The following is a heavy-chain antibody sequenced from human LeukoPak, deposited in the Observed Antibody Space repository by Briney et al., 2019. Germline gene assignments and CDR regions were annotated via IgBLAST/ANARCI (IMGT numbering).Heavy chain of an antibody. Sequence: SETLSLTCTVSGGSISSSSYYWGWIRQPPGKGLEWIGSIYYSGSTYYNPSLKSRVTISIDTSKNQFSLKLSSVTAADTAVYYCARLVGDHRGKSDYWGQGTLVTVSS. D-gene: IGHD1-26*01. CDR2: IYYSGST. CDR3: ARLVGDHRGKSDY. CDR1: GGSISSSSYY. J-gene: IGHJ4*02. V-gene: IGHV4-39*07.